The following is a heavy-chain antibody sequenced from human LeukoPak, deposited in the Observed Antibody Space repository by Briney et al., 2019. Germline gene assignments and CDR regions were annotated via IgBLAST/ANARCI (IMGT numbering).Heavy chain of an antibody. D-gene: IGHD3-10*01. CDR1: GFTFGNAW. Sequence: PGGSLRLSCAASGFTFGNAWMSWVRQAPGKGLEWVSAISGSGGSTYYADSVKGRFTISRDNSKNTLYLQMNSLRAEDTAVYYCAKPLLRWFGELLSRSLYYFDYWGQGTLVTVSS. J-gene: IGHJ4*02. V-gene: IGHV3-23*01. CDR2: ISGSGGST. CDR3: AKPLLRWFGELLSRSLYYFDY.